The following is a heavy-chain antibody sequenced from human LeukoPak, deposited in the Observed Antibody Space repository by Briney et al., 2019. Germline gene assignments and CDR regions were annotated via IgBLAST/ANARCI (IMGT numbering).Heavy chain of an antibody. CDR3: ARGNYYDSSGYYRTVDY. D-gene: IGHD3-22*01. Sequence: GGSLRLSCAASGFTFSSYAMTWVRQAPGKGLEWVSSISSSSSYIYYADSVKGRFTISRDNAKNSLYLQMNSLRAEDTAVYYCARGNYYDSSGYYRTVDYWGQGTLVAASS. CDR1: GFTFSSYA. V-gene: IGHV3-21*01. CDR2: ISSSSSYI. J-gene: IGHJ4*02.